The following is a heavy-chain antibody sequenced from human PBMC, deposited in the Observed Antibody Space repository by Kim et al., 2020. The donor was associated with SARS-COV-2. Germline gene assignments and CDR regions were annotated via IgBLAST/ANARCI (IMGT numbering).Heavy chain of an antibody. J-gene: IGHJ4*02. D-gene: IGHD6-13*01. CDR3: ARDLAGSIAAAGY. Sequence: GGSLRLSCAASGFTFSSYSMNWVRQAPGKGLEWVSSISSSSSYIYYADSVKGRFTISRDNAKNSLYLQMNSLRAEDTAVYYCARDLAGSIAAAGYWGQGTLVTVSS. CDR2: ISSSSSYI. V-gene: IGHV3-21*01. CDR1: GFTFSSYS.